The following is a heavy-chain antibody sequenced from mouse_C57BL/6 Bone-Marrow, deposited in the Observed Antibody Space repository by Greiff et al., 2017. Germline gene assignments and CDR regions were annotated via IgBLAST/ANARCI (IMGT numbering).Heavy chain of an antibody. Sequence: VQRVESGPELVKPGASVKISCKASGYAFSSSWMNWVKQRPGKGLEWIGRIYPGDGDTNYNGKFKGKATLTADKSSSTAYMQLSSLTSEDSAVYFCASLYYYGSSSYWYFDVWGTGTTITVSS. V-gene: IGHV1-82*01. J-gene: IGHJ1*03. CDR3: ASLYYYGSSSYWYFDV. CDR1: GYAFSSSW. CDR2: IYPGDGDT. D-gene: IGHD1-1*01.